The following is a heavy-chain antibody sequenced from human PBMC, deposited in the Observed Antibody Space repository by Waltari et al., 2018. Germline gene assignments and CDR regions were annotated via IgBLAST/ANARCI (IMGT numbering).Heavy chain of an antibody. V-gene: IGHV3-7*01. CDR1: GFEFSSFW. CDR2: IKNDGSEK. Sequence: EVHLVYSGGGLAQPGGSLRLSCAASGFEFSSFWMNWVRQAPGKGLEWVANIKNDGSEKYYVDSVRGRFTISRDNAKKSVYLQMDSLRVEDTAMYYCQEGHYSDRWGQGTLVTVSS. J-gene: IGHJ4*03. CDR3: QEGHYSDR.